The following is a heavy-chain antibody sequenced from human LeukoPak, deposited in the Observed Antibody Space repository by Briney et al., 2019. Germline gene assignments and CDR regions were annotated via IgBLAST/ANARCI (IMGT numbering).Heavy chain of an antibody. D-gene: IGHD3-22*01. CDR2: IYYSGST. J-gene: IGHJ4*02. Sequence: SETLSLTCTVSGGSISSYYWSWIRQPPGKGLEWIGYIYYSGSTYYNPSLKSRVTISVDTSKNQFSLKLSSVTAADTAVYYCARVNLYYYDSSGYHFDYWGQGTLVTVSS. V-gene: IGHV4-30-4*01. CDR3: ARVNLYYYDSSGYHFDY. CDR1: GGSISSYY.